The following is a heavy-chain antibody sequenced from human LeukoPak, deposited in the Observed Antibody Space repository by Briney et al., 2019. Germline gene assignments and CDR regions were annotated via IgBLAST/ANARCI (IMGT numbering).Heavy chain of an antibody. CDR1: GLPLSSYS. Sequence: SGGSLRLSCAASGLPLSSYSINWVRQAPGKGLEWVSYISSSGSAIYYVDSVKGRFTVSRDNAKNSLFLQMNSPRAEDTAVYYCVRVKGSYFDYWGQGALVTVSS. D-gene: IGHD2-15*01. CDR3: VRVKGSYFDY. J-gene: IGHJ4*02. CDR2: ISSSGSAI. V-gene: IGHV3-48*01.